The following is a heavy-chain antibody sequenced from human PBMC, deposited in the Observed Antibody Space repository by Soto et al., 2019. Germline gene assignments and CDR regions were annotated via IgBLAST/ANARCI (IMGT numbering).Heavy chain of an antibody. CDR3: VHRLIYLDAFNI. D-gene: IGHD2-21*01. Sequence: SGPTLVNPTQTLTLTCTFSGFSLNSGGEGVGWIRQPPGKALELLALYYWDDDKRYSPSLKNRLTITKDTSKNQVVLTLTNMDNVDTAKYYGVHRLIYLDAFNIWGQVTMVTVSS. V-gene: IGHV2-5*02. CDR1: GFSLNSGGEG. CDR2: YYWDDDK. J-gene: IGHJ3*02.